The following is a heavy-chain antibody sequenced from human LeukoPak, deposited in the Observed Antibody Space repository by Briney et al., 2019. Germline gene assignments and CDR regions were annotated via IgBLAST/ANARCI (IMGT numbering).Heavy chain of an antibody. D-gene: IGHD3-22*01. CDR3: AKDLTSYYDSSGSDY. V-gene: IGHV3-30*18. CDR1: GFTFSSYG. J-gene: IGHJ4*02. CDR2: ISYDGSNK. Sequence: PGRSLRLSCAASGFTFSSYGMHWVLQAPGKGLEWVAVISYDGSNKYYADSVKGRFTISRDNSKNTLYLQMNSLRAEDTAVYYCAKDLTSYYDSSGSDYWGQGTLVTVSS.